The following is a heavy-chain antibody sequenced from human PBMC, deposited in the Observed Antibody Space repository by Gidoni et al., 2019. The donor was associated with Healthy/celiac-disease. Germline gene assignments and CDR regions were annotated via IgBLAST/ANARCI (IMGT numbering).Heavy chain of an antibody. Sequence: LSLTCTVSGGSISSYYWSWIRQPPGKGLEWIGYIYYSGSTNYNPSLKSRVTISVDTSKNQFSLKLSSVTAADTAVYYCARGDWGYGDNWDWGQGTLVTVSS. V-gene: IGHV4-59*01. CDR2: IYYSGST. CDR1: GGSISSYY. J-gene: IGHJ4*02. CDR3: ARGDWGYGDNWD. D-gene: IGHD4-17*01.